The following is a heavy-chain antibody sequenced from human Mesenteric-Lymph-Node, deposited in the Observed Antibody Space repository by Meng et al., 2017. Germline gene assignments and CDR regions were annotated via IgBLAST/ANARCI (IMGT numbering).Heavy chain of an antibody. Sequence: QGQLQEAGPGVGKTSGPLSLTCAGSGGCISSSNWWSWVRQPPGKGLEWIGEIYHSGSTNYNPSLKSRVTISVDKSKNQFSLKLSSVTAADTAVYYCARGAIGYLIDYWGQGTLVTVSS. CDR1: GGCISSSNW. V-gene: IGHV4-4*02. CDR3: ARGAIGYLIDY. CDR2: IYHSGST. D-gene: IGHD5-12*01. J-gene: IGHJ4*02.